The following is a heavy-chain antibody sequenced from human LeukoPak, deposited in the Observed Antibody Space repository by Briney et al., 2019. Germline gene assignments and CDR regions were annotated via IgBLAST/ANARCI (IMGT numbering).Heavy chain of an antibody. CDR3: ARAGIAVDGLPRAMDV. CDR2: ISSSSTYI. CDR1: GFTFSGYT. V-gene: IGHV3-21*01. D-gene: IGHD6-19*01. J-gene: IGHJ6*03. Sequence: GGSLRLSCAASGFTFSGYTMNWVRQAPGKGLEWVSSISSSSTYIYYADSGKGRFTISRDNAKNSLYLQMNSLRAEDTAVYYCARAGIAVDGLPRAMDVWGKGTTVTVSS.